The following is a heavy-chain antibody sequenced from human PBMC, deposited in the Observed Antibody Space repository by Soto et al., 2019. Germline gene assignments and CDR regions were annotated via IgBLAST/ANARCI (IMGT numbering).Heavy chain of an antibody. CDR3: ARGRTTYYDFWSGYYPPYYFDY. CDR2: IYYSGST. CDR1: GGSISSYY. J-gene: IGHJ4*02. V-gene: IGHV4-59*01. D-gene: IGHD3-3*01. Sequence: ASETLSLTCTVSGGSISSYYWSWIRQPPGKGLEWIGYIYYSGSTNYNPSLKSRVTISVDTSKNQFSLKLSSVTAADTAVYYCARGRTTYYDFWSGYYPPYYFDYWGQGTLVTVSS.